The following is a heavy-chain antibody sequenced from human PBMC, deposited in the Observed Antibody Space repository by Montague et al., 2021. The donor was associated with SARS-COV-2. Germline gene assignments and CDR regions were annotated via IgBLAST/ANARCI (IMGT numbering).Heavy chain of an antibody. D-gene: IGHD1-14*01. J-gene: IGHJ4*02. CDR1: GFTFSNYH. Sequence: SLRLSCAASGFTFSNYHMTWVRQAPGKGLQWVSYISRDSAEIYYAESVKGRFTISRDNDRGALYLQMNTLRNEDMAMYYCARDSGITGADDYWGQGTLVVVSS. CDR3: ARDSGITGADDY. CDR2: ISRDSAEI. V-gene: IGHV3-48*02.